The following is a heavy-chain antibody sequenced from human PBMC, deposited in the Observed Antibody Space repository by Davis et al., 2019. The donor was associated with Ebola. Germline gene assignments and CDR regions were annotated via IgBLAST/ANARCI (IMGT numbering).Heavy chain of an antibody. J-gene: IGHJ4*02. Sequence: PGGSLRLSCAASGFTFSSYGMHWVRQAPGKGLEWVAVISYDGSNKYYADSVKGRFTISRGNSKNTLYLQMNSLRAEDTAVYYCAKDRMFGVRGVPLFDYWGQGTLVTVSS. CDR3: AKDRMFGVRGVPLFDY. V-gene: IGHV3-30*18. CDR2: ISYDGSNK. CDR1: GFTFSSYG. D-gene: IGHD3-10*01.